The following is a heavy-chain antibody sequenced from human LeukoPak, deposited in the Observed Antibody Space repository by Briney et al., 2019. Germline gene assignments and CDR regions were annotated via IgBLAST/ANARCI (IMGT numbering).Heavy chain of an antibody. Sequence: SETLSLTCAVYGGSFSGYYWSWIRQPPGKGLEWIGEINHSGSTNYNPSLKSRVTISVDTSKNQFSLKLSSVTAADTAMYYCARRRLRSHYFDYWGRGTLVTVSS. CDR1: GGSFSGYY. CDR2: INHSGST. CDR3: ARRRLRSHYFDY. J-gene: IGHJ4*02. V-gene: IGHV4-34*01. D-gene: IGHD5/OR15-5a*01.